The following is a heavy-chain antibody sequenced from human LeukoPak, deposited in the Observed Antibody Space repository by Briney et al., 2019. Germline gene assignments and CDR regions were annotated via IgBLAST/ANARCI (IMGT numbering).Heavy chain of an antibody. Sequence: GGSLRLSCAASGFTFSNAWMSWVRQSPGKGLDWVGRIKSKTDGGTRDYAAPVKGRFTISRDDSKNTLYLQMNSLKTEDTAVYYCTADRLPLRFLEWLPYYFDYWGQGTLVTVSS. V-gene: IGHV3-15*01. CDR2: IKSKTDGGTR. D-gene: IGHD3-3*01. J-gene: IGHJ4*02. CDR3: TADRLPLRFLEWLPYYFDY. CDR1: GFTFSNAW.